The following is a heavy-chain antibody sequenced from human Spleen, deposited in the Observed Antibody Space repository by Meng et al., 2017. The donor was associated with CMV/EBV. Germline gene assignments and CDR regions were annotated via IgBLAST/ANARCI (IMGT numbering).Heavy chain of an antibody. Sequence: FSGFSLNSNGVGVGWIRQLPGEAPEWIALIYWNDDKRYRQSLKTRLSITKDTSKNQVVLTMTNMDPVDTGTYFCARRRFWNGYYDSWGQGTLVTVSS. J-gene: IGHJ4*02. D-gene: IGHD3-3*01. CDR2: IYWNDDK. CDR1: GFSLNSNGVG. CDR3: ARRRFWNGYYDS. V-gene: IGHV2-5*04.